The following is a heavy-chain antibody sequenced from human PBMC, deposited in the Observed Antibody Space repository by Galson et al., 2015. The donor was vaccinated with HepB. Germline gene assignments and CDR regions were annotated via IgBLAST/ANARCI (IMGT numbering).Heavy chain of an antibody. Sequence: SLRLSCAASGFTLSGHWMYWVRQVPGKGPVWVSQINSDGSTTRYADSVKGRFTISRDNAKNTLYLQMNSLRAEDTAVYYCARRRDCSSTSCGLGDWGQGTLVTVSS. D-gene: IGHD2-2*01. CDR2: INSDGSTT. J-gene: IGHJ4*02. V-gene: IGHV3-74*01. CDR1: GFTLSGHW. CDR3: ARRRDCSSTSCGLGD.